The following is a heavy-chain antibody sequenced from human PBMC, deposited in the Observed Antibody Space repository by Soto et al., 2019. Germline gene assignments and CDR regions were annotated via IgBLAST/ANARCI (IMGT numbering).Heavy chain of an antibody. CDR3: ARVVPRNYYYGMDV. V-gene: IGHV1-3*01. D-gene: IGHD5-12*01. Sequence: ASVKVSCKASGYTFTSYAMHWVRQAPGQRLERKGWINAGNGNTKYSQKNQGRVTITRDTSASTAYMELSSLRSEDTSVYFCARVVPRNYYYGMDVWGQGTTVTVSS. CDR1: GYTFTSYA. J-gene: IGHJ6*02. CDR2: INAGNGNT.